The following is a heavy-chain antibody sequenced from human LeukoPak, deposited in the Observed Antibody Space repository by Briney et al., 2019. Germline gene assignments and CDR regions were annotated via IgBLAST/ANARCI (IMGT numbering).Heavy chain of an antibody. CDR2: ISNDGTTK. J-gene: IGHJ4*02. CDR3: ARDLGLGRGWYGGDF. D-gene: IGHD6-19*01. V-gene: IGHV3-30-3*01. Sequence: PGRSLRLSCAASGFTFSSYAMHWVRQAPGKGLEWVAIISNDGTTKYYADSVKGRFTLSRDNSKFTVYLQMNSLRAEDTAVYYCARDLGLGRGWYGGDFWGQGTLVTVSS. CDR1: GFTFSSYA.